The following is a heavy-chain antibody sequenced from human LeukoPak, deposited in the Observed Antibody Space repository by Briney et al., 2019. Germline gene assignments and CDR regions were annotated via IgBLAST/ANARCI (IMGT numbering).Heavy chain of an antibody. CDR1: GFTFSGFS. V-gene: IGHV3-7*01. Sequence: GGSLRLSCAASGFTFSGFSMSWVRQSPTKGLEWVANIKQDGSERYYVDSVKGRFTISRDNAKNSLSLQMNNLRVEDTAVYYCARAGSHWHYVYWGQGAVVTVSS. CDR2: IKQDGSER. D-gene: IGHD3-10*01. J-gene: IGHJ4*02. CDR3: ARAGSHWHYVY.